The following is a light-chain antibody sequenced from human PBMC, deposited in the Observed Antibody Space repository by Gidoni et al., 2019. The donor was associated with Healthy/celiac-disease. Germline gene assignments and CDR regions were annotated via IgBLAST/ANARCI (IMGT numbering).Light chain of an antibody. CDR1: QSVSSY. CDR2: DAS. J-gene: IGKJ4*01. Sequence: EIVLTQSPATLSLSPGERATLSCRASQSVSSYLAWYQQKPGQAPRLLIYDASNRATGIPARFSGSGSGTEFTLTISSLEHEDFAVDYCQQRSNWPPVTFGGXTKVEIK. V-gene: IGKV3-11*01. CDR3: QQRSNWPPVT.